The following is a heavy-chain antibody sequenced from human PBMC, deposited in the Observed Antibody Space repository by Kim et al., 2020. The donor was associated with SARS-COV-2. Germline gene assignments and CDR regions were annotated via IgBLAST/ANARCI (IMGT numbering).Heavy chain of an antibody. CDR3: TTRDRKLAEVEY. D-gene: IGHD1-1*01. V-gene: IGHV3-15*01. CDR1: GFTFSNAW. CDR2: IKSKTDGGTI. J-gene: IGHJ4*02. Sequence: GGSLRLSCAASGFTFSNAWMSWVRQTPGKGLEWVGRIKSKTDGGTIDYAAPAKGRFTISRDDSKNTLYLQMNSLKTEDTAVYYCTTRDRKLAEVEYWGQGTLVTVSS.